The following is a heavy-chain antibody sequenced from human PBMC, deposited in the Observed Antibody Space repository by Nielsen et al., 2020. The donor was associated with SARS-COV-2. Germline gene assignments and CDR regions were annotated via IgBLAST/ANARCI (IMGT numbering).Heavy chain of an antibody. V-gene: IGHV3-15*01. CDR3: TTDRNYDYVWGSYRPGP. CDR2: IKSKTNGGTT. Sequence: GESLKISCAASGFTFSNAWMSWVRQAPGKGLEWVGRIKSKTNGGTTDYAAPVKGRFTISRDDSKNTLYLQMNSLKTEDTAVYYCTTDRNYDYVWGSYRPGPWGQGTLVTVSS. D-gene: IGHD3-16*02. CDR1: GFTFSNAW. J-gene: IGHJ5*02.